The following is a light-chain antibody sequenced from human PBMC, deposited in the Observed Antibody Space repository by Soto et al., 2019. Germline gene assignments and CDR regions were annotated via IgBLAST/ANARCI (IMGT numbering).Light chain of an antibody. CDR3: QQYGSSLFT. Sequence: EIVLTQSPGTLPLSPGERATLSCRASQSVSRKYLAWYQQKPGQAPRVLIYGTSIRASGVPERFSGGGSGTDFTLTITRLEPEDFAVYYCQQYGSSLFTFGPGTKVDFK. CDR2: GTS. V-gene: IGKV3-20*01. CDR1: QSVSRKY. J-gene: IGKJ3*01.